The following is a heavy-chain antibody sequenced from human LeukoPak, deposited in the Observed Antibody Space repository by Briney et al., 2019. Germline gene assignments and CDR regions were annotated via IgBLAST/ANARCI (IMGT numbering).Heavy chain of an antibody. CDR2: ISGSGGST. CDR3: AKESLDYGDYPIRH. CDR1: GFTFSSYA. D-gene: IGHD4-17*01. Sequence: GGSLRLSCAASGFTFSSYAMSWVRQAPGKGLEWVSAISGSGGSTYYADSVKGRFTISRNNSKNTLYLQMNSLRAEDTAVYYCAKESLDYGDYPIRHWGQGTLVTVSS. J-gene: IGHJ4*02. V-gene: IGHV3-23*01.